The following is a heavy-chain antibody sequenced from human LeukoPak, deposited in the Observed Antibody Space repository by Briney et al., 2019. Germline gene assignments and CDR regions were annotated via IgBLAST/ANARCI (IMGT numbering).Heavy chain of an antibody. V-gene: IGHV3-23*01. CDR3: AKVPYHYDSSGYYFDY. Sequence: GGSLRLSCAASGFTFSSYAMSWVRQAPGKGLEWVSAISGSGGSTYYADSVKGRFTISRDNSKNTLYLQMNSLRAEDTAVYYCAKVPYHYDSSGYYFDYWGQGTLVTVSS. CDR1: GFTFSSYA. CDR2: ISGSGGST. J-gene: IGHJ4*02. D-gene: IGHD3-22*01.